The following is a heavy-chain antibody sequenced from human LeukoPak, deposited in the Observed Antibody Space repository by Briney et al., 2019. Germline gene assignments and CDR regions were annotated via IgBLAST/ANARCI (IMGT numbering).Heavy chain of an antibody. CDR1: GFTFSSYS. Sequence: PGGSLRLSCAASGFTFSSYSMNWVRQAPGKGLEWVSYISSSSSTIYYADSVKGRFTISRDNAKNSLYLQMNSLRAEDTAVYYCARDGGTVRYASPSWSDPWGQGTLVTVSS. J-gene: IGHJ5*02. V-gene: IGHV3-48*01. CDR3: ARDGGTVRYASPSWSDP. CDR2: ISSSSSTI. D-gene: IGHD4-23*01.